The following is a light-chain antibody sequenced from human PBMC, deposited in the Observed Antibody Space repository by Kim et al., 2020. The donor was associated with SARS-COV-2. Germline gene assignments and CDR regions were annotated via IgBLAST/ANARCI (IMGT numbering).Light chain of an antibody. CDR3: QQAYSFPIT. CDR2: AAS. CDR1: QGISGW. Sequence: DIQMTQSPSSVYASVGARVTLTCRASQGISGWLAWYQQKPGKAPKLLIYAASSLQSGVPSRFSGSGSGTDFTLTISSLQPEDFATYYCQQAYSFPITFGQGTRLEIK. V-gene: IGKV1-12*01. J-gene: IGKJ5*01.